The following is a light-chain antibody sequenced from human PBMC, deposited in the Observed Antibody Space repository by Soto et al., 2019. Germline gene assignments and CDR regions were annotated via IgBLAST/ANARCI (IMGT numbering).Light chain of an antibody. Sequence: DIQMTQSPSSLSASVGDRVTITCRASQSISTYLNWYQQKPGKAPKLLIHFASNVQSGVPSRFSASGSGTDFSLTISSLQPEDFAGYYCQQSYNTPYTFGQGTKLEIK. CDR2: FAS. CDR1: QSISTY. J-gene: IGKJ2*01. CDR3: QQSYNTPYT. V-gene: IGKV1-39*01.